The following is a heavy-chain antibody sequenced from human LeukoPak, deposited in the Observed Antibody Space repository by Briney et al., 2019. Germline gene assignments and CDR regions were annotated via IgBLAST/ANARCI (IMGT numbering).Heavy chain of an antibody. V-gene: IGHV3-30-3*01. CDR1: GFTFSRYT. Sequence: GGSLRLSCTASGFTFSRYTLHWVRQAPGKGLEWVTLISYNGVNKYFADSVKGRSTISRDNSENTLYLQMDNLRPEDTAVYYCARGDRNYAPLDYWGQGTLVTVSS. CDR2: ISYNGVNK. D-gene: IGHD4-11*01. J-gene: IGHJ4*02. CDR3: ARGDRNYAPLDY.